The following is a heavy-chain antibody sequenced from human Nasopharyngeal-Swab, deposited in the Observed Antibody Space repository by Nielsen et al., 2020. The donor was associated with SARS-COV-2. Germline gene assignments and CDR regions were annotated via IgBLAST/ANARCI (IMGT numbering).Heavy chain of an antibody. CDR1: GYTFTSYY. Sequence: ASVTVSRKASGYTFTSYYMHWVRQAPGQGLEWMGIINPSGGSTSYAQKFQGRVTMTRDTSPSTVYMELSSLRSEDTAVYYCGSSNWYNYYGMDVWGQGTTVTVSS. V-gene: IGHV1-46*03. CDR3: GSSNWYNYYGMDV. CDR2: INPSGGST. D-gene: IGHD6-13*01. J-gene: IGHJ6*02.